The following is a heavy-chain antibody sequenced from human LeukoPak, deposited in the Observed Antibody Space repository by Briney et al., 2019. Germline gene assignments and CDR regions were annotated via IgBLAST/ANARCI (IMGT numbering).Heavy chain of an antibody. CDR3: AQCTGTSWYYNPFDY. CDR2: ISSNGGST. D-gene: IGHD2-2*01. CDR1: GFSFSSYA. Sequence: GGSLRLSCAASGFSFSSYAMTWVRQAPGKGLEWVSGISSNGGSTHDADPVKGRFTISRDNSKNTLYLQMSSLRAEDTAVYYCAQCTGTSWYYNPFDYWGQGTLVTVSS. J-gene: IGHJ4*02. V-gene: IGHV3-23*01.